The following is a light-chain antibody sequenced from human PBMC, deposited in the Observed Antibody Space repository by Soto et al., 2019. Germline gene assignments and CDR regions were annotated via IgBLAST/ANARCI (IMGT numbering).Light chain of an antibody. V-gene: IGKV4-1*01. CDR2: WAS. CDR1: QSVLYNSDNKNY. Sequence: DIVMTQSPDSLAVSLGERATINCKSSQSVLYNSDNKNYLAWYQQQAGQPPQLLIYWASTRDSGVPDRFSGSESGADFTLTINNLQAEDVAVYYCQQYYTTLSFGGGTKVEIK. CDR3: QQYYTTLS. J-gene: IGKJ4*01.